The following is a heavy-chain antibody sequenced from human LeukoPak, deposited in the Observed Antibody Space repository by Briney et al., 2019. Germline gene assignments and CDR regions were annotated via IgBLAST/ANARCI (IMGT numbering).Heavy chain of an antibody. CDR3: ARSPYSSSIDY. CDR1: GGSFSGYY. V-gene: IGHV4-34*01. J-gene: IGHJ4*02. CDR2: INHSGST. D-gene: IGHD6-6*01. Sequence: SETLSLTCAVYGGSFSGYYWSWIRQPPGKGLEWIGEINHSGSTNYNPSLKSRVTISVDTSKNQFSLKLSSVTAADTAVYYCARSPYSSSIDYWGQGTLVTVSS.